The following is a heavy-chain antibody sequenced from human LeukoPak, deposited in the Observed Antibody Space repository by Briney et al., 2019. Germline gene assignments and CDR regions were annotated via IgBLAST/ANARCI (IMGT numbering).Heavy chain of an antibody. V-gene: IGHV3-48*03. CDR3: ARIVRYSAPGRFDS. J-gene: IGHJ4*02. D-gene: IGHD5-12*01. CDR1: GFTFSSYE. CDR2: ITSSSSTI. Sequence: GGSLRLPCEASGFTFSSYEMNWVRQAPGKGLEWVSYITSSSSTIYYADSVKGRFTISRDNAKNSLYLQMNSLRAEDTAVYYCARIVRYSAPGRFDSWGQGALVTVSS.